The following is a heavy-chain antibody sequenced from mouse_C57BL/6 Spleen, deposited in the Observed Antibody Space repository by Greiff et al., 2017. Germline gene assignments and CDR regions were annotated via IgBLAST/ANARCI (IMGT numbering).Heavy chain of an antibody. J-gene: IGHJ4*01. D-gene: IGHD1-1*01. CDR3: AREGYGSRGGYYYAMDY. CDR2: ISDGGSYT. Sequence: EVKVVESGGGLVKPGGSLKLSCAASGFTFSSYAMSWVRQTPEKRLEWVATISDGGSYTYYPDNVKGRFTISRDNAKNNLYLQMSHLKSEDTAMYYCAREGYGSRGGYYYAMDYWGQGTSVTVSS. CDR1: GFTFSSYA. V-gene: IGHV5-4*01.